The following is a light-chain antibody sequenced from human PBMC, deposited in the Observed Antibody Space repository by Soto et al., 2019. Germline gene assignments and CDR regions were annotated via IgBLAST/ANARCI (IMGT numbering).Light chain of an antibody. CDR3: SSYTSSSARV. Sequence: QSALTQPASVSGSPGQSITISCTGTSSDIGNYNYVSWYQQHPGKAPKLLIYDVSDRPSGVSNRFSGSKSGYTASLTISGLQTEDEADYYCSSYTSSSARVFGGGTKVTVL. CDR2: DVS. CDR1: SSDIGNYNY. J-gene: IGLJ2*01. V-gene: IGLV2-14*03.